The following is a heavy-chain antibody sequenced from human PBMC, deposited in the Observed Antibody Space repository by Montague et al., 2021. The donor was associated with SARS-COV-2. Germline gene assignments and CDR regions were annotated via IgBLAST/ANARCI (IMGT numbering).Heavy chain of an antibody. CDR2: INHSGST. D-gene: IGHD3-22*01. V-gene: IGHV4-34*01. J-gene: IGHJ4*02. CDR1: GGSFSGYY. Sequence: SETLSLTCAVYGGSFSGYYWSWIRQPPGKGLEWIGDINHSGSTNYNPSLKSRVSISVDTSKNQFSLKPSSVTAADTAVYYCARAIVDVTMMVVVMTGVEHYFDFWGQGTLVTVSS. CDR3: ARAIVDVTMMVVVMTGVEHYFDF.